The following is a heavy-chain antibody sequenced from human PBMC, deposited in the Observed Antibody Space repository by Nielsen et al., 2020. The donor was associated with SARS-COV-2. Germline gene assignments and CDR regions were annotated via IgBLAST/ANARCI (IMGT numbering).Heavy chain of an antibody. J-gene: IGHJ6*02. Sequence: PGKGLEWIGEINHSGSTNYHPSLKSRATISVDTSNNQFSLKLSSVTAAETAVYYCASRIAGAPRGAYYYYYGMDVWGQGTTVTVSS. CDR2: INHSGST. CDR3: ASRIAGAPRGAYYYYYGMDV. D-gene: IGHD1-20*01. V-gene: IGHV4-34*01.